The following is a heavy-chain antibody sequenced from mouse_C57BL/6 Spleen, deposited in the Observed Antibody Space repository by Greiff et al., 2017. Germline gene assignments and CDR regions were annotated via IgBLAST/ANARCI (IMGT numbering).Heavy chain of an antibody. CDR1: GYTFTSYW. Sequence: VQLQQPGAELVMPGASVKLSCKASGYTFTSYWMHWVKQRPGQGLEWIGEIAPSDSYTNYNQKFKGKSTLTVDKSSSTAYMQLSSLTSEDSAVYYCARSYYSNYVSAMDYWGQGTSVTVSS. CDR3: ARSYYSNYVSAMDY. CDR2: IAPSDSYT. D-gene: IGHD2-5*01. V-gene: IGHV1-69*01. J-gene: IGHJ4*01.